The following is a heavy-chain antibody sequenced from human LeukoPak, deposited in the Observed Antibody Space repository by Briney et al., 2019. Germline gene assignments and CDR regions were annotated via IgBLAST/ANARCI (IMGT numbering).Heavy chain of an antibody. CDR2: INHSGST. CDR1: GGSISSSSYY. Sequence: SETLSLTCTVSGGSISSSSYYWGWIRQPPGKGLEWIGEINHSGSTNYNPSLKSRVTISVDTSKNQFSLKLSSVAAADTAVYYCARGRTYYYGSGSYFQYWGQGTLVTVSS. CDR3: ARGRTYYYGSGSYFQY. J-gene: IGHJ4*02. V-gene: IGHV4-39*07. D-gene: IGHD3-10*01.